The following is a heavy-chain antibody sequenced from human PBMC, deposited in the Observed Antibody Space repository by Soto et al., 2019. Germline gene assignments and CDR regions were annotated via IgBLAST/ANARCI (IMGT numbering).Heavy chain of an antibody. J-gene: IGHJ5*02. V-gene: IGHV4-30-2*01. CDR3: ARVPDR. D-gene: IGHD2-2*01. Sequence: QLQLQESGSGLVKPSQTLSLTCAVSARSISSGGYSWSWIRQPPGEGLEWIGYIYHSGSTYYNPSLKSRVTRAVDRSTNQSSLKLSAVSAANTAVYYCARVPDRWGQGPLVTVSS. CDR1: ARSISSGGYS. CDR2: IYHSGST.